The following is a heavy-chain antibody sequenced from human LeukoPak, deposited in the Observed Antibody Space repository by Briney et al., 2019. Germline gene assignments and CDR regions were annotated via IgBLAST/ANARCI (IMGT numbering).Heavy chain of an antibody. Sequence: GWSLSLSCAASGFTFSSYAMSWVRQAPGRGLEWVSAISGSGGSTYYADSVKGRFTISRDNSKNTLYLQMNSLRAEDTAVYYCAKDGRYSSGSVYYFDYWGQGTLVTVS. J-gene: IGHJ4*02. CDR2: ISGSGGST. CDR3: AKDGRYSSGSVYYFDY. V-gene: IGHV3-23*01. CDR1: GFTFSSYA. D-gene: IGHD3-22*01.